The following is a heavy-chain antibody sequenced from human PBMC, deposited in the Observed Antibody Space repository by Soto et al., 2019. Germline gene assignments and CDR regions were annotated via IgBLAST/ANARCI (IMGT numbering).Heavy chain of an antibody. D-gene: IGHD1-7*01. V-gene: IGHV4-59*01. J-gene: IGHJ4*02. CDR3: ARDRDWNYAGNFDY. CDR2: IYYSGST. CDR1: GGSISSYY. Sequence: PSETLSLTCSVSGGSISSYYWSWIRQPPGKGLEWIGYIYYSGSTNYNPSLKSRVTISVDTSKNQFSLKLSSVTAADTAVYYCARDRDWNYAGNFDYWGQGTLVTVSS.